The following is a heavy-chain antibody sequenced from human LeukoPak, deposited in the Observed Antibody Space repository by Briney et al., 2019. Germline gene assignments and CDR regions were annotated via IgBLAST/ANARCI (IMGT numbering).Heavy chain of an antibody. V-gene: IGHV3-33*06. J-gene: IGHJ4*02. CDR2: IWYDGSNK. CDR3: AKEPYDSSGYYFFSTDY. CDR1: GFTFSSYG. D-gene: IGHD3-22*01. Sequence: GGSLRLSCAASGFTFSSYGMHWVRQAPGKGLEWVAVIWYDGSNKYYADSVKGRFTISRDNSKNTLYLQMNSLRAEDKAVYYCAKEPYDSSGYYFFSTDYWGQGTLVTVSS.